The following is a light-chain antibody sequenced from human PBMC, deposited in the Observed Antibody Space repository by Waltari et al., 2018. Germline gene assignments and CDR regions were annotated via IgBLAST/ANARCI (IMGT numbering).Light chain of an antibody. CDR3: QQYYSIPWT. CDR1: QNLLYTSNNKNS. J-gene: IGKJ1*01. V-gene: IGKV4-1*01. CDR2: WAS. Sequence: DIVMTQSPDSLAVSLGERATLNCKSSQNLLYTSNNKNSLAWYQQKPGQPPKLLIYWASTRQSAVPYRFGGSVSGTDFTLTISSLQAEDVALYDGQQYYSIPWTFGQGTKVEIK.